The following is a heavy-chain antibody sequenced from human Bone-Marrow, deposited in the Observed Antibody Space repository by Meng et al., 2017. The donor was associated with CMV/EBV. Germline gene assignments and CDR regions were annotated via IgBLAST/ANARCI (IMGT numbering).Heavy chain of an antibody. D-gene: IGHD3-10*01. V-gene: IGHV3-7*01. CDR3: ARVDDYSGSGSYYRAFAS. CDR1: GFTFSSYE. J-gene: IGHJ4*02. CDR2: IKQDESEK. Sequence: GGSLRLSCAASGFTFSSYEMNWVRQAPGKGLEWVANIKQDESEKNYVASVKGRFTISRDNTRNSLHLHMNSLTAEDSAVYYCARVDDYSGSGSYYRAFASWGPGTLVTVSS.